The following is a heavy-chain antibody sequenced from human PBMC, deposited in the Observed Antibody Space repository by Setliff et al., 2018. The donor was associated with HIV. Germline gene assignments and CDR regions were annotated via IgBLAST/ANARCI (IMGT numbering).Heavy chain of an antibody. CDR3: ARVHRRQLAHYYYYYMDV. Sequence: SETLSLTCTVSGGSISSHYWGWIRQPPGKGLEWIGYIYYSGSTNYNPSLKSRVTISVDTSKNQFSLKLSSVTAADTAVYYCARVHRRQLAHYYYYYMDVWGKGTTVTVSS. J-gene: IGHJ6*03. CDR2: IYYSGST. CDR1: GGSISSHY. D-gene: IGHD6-6*01. V-gene: IGHV4-59*11.